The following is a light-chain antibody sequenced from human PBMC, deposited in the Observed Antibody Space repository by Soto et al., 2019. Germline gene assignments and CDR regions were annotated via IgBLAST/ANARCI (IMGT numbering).Light chain of an antibody. CDR2: GAS. J-gene: IGKJ1*01. V-gene: IGKV3-11*01. CDR1: QSVSSY. Sequence: EIVLTQSPATLSLSPGERATLSCRASQSVSSYLAWYQQKPGQAPRLLIYGASTRATGIPDRFSGSGSGTDFTLTVSSLEPEDFAVYYCQQYGSSPLISFGQGTKVDIK. CDR3: QQYGSSPLIS.